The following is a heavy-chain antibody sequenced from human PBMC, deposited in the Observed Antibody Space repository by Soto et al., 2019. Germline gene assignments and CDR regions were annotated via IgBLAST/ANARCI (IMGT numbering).Heavy chain of an antibody. CDR2: IYHSGST. CDR3: ATSLPLPAAGTPPDSSSGTDP. D-gene: IGHD6-13*01. V-gene: IGHV4-4*02. Sequence: SETLSLTCAVSGGSISSSNWWSWVRQPPGKGLEWIGEIYHSGSTNYNPSLKSRVTISVDKSKNQFSLKLSSVTAADTAGYYCATSLPLPAAGTPPDSSSGTDPSAQGTTATVSS. CDR1: GGSISSSNW. J-gene: IGHJ6*02.